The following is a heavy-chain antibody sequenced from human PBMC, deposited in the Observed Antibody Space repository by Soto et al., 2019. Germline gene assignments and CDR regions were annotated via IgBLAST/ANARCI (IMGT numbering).Heavy chain of an antibody. Sequence: GGSLRLSCAASGFTFSSYAMHWVRQAPGKGLEWVAVISYDGSNKYYADSVKGRFTISRDNSKNTLYLQMNSLRAEDTAVYYCASDAIYDYVWGSYRYPHYYYYGMDVWGQGTTVTVS. J-gene: IGHJ6*02. V-gene: IGHV3-30-3*01. CDR1: GFTFSSYA. D-gene: IGHD3-16*02. CDR3: ASDAIYDYVWGSYRYPHYYYYGMDV. CDR2: ISYDGSNK.